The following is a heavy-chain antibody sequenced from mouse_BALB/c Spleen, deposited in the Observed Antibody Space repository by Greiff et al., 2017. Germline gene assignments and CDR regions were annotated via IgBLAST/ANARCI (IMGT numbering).Heavy chain of an antibody. CDR2: ISSGGSYT. V-gene: IGHV5-9-4*01. J-gene: IGHJ3*01. CDR3: ARDNAYYGNQAWFAY. CDR1: GFTFSSYA. Sequence: EVMLVESGGGLVKPGGSLKLSCAASGFTFSSYAMSWVRQSPEKRLEWVAEISSGGSYTYYPDTVTGRFTISRDNAKNTLYLEMSSLRSEDTAMYYCARDNAYYGNQAWFAYWGQGTLVTVSA. D-gene: IGHD2-10*01.